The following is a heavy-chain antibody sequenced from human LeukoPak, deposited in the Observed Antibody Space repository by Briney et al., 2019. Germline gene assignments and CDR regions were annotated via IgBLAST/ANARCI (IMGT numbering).Heavy chain of an antibody. J-gene: IGHJ3*02. CDR3: ATGAVLWFGAADAFDI. V-gene: IGHV1-24*01. CDR2: FDPEDGET. D-gene: IGHD3-10*01. CDR1: GYTLTEVS. Sequence: GASVKVSCKVSGYTLTEVSMHWVRHAPGKGLEWMGGFDPEDGETIYAQKFQGRVTMTEDTSTDTAYMELSSLRSEDTAVYYCATGAVLWFGAADAFDIWGQGTMVTVSS.